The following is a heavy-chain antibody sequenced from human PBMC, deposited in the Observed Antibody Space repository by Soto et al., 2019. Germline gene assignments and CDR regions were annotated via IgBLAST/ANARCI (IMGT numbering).Heavy chain of an antibody. CDR1: GFSLANYP. D-gene: IGHD6-19*01. CDR3: AKGPHTNVGWPYYFES. Sequence: VGSLRLSCVASGFSLANYPMNWVRQTPGKGLEWISYSSPRGDTIYYADSVEGRFTISRDNARNSLSLHMSSLRDEDSALYYCAKGPHTNVGWPYYFESWGQGVPVTVS. CDR2: SSPRGDTI. V-gene: IGHV3-48*02. J-gene: IGHJ4*02.